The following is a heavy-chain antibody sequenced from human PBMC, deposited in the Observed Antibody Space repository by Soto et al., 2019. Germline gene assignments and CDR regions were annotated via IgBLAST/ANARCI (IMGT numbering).Heavy chain of an antibody. Sequence: SETLSLTCAVSGGSISSGGYSWSWIRQPPGKGLEWIGYIYHSGSTYYNPSLKSRVTISVDRSKNQFSLKLSSVTAADTAVYYCARDRKGDGYNYFDYWGQGTLVTDSS. D-gene: IGHD5-12*01. J-gene: IGHJ4*02. CDR1: GGSISSGGYS. CDR3: ARDRKGDGYNYFDY. V-gene: IGHV4-30-2*01. CDR2: IYHSGST.